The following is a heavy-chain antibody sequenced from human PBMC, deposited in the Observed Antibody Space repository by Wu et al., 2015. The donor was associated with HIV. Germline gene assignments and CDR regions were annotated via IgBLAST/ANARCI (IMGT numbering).Heavy chain of an antibody. J-gene: IGHJ4*02. CDR1: GGTFSNYA. Sequence: QVQLVQSGAEVKKPGSSVKVSCKASGGTFSNYAINWVRQAPGQGLEWMGGVTPIYDITNYAQKFDGRVTFNADKSTNTAYMELSGLRPDDTATYYCARGIWGSPPRSFDYWGQGTLVTVSS. CDR2: VTPIYDIT. CDR3: ARGIWGSPPRSFDY. D-gene: IGHD7-27*01. V-gene: IGHV1-69*14.